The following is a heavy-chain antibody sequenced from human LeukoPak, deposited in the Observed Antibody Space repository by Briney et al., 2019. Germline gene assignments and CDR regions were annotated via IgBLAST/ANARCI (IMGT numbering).Heavy chain of an antibody. CDR2: INSDGSST. V-gene: IGHV3-74*01. CDR1: GFMFSSYW. D-gene: IGHD2-2*01. CDR3: ARGPGASDI. Sequence: GGSLRLSCVASGFMFSSYWMNWVRQAPGKGLVWVSRINSDGSSTSYADSVKGRFTISRDNAKNTLFLQMNSLRAEDTAVYYCARGPGASDIWGQGTMVTVSS. J-gene: IGHJ3*02.